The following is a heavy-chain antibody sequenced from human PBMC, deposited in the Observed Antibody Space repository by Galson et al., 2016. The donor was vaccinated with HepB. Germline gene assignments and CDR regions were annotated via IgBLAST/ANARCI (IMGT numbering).Heavy chain of an antibody. Sequence: SVKVSCKASGYSFTAYHIHWIRQAPGQGLEWMGWLNPLSGDTNFARDFQGRVTMTRDTSIKTAYMELSRLASDDTAVYYCARDGTIGATTRYGMDVWGQGTTVTVSS. CDR3: ARDGTIGATTRYGMDV. CDR1: GYSFTAYH. CDR2: LNPLSGDT. J-gene: IGHJ6*02. D-gene: IGHD6-25*01. V-gene: IGHV1-2*02.